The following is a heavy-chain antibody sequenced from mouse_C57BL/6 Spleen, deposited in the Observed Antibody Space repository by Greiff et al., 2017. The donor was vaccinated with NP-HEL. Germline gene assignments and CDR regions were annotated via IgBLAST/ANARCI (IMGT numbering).Heavy chain of an antibody. J-gene: IGHJ4*01. CDR1: GFSLTSYG. V-gene: IGHV2-2*01. Sequence: QVQLQQSGPGLVQPSQSLSITCTVSGFSLTSYGVHWVRQSPGKGLEWLGVIWSGGSTDYNAAFISRLSISKDNSKSQVFFKMNSLQADDTAIYYCARMATVVARGAYYAMDYWGQGTSVTVSS. CDR3: ARMATVVARGAYYAMDY. CDR2: IWSGGST. D-gene: IGHD1-1*01.